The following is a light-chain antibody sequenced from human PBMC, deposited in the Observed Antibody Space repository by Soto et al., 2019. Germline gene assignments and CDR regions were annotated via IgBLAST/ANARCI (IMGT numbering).Light chain of an antibody. Sequence: DIQMTQSPSTLSASVGDRVTITCRAIQSISSWLAWYQQKPGKAPKLLIYDASSLESGVPSRFSGSGSGTEFTLTISSLQPDDFATYYCQQYNSYPETFGQGTKVEIK. CDR3: QQYNSYPET. CDR2: DAS. J-gene: IGKJ1*01. V-gene: IGKV1-5*01. CDR1: QSISSW.